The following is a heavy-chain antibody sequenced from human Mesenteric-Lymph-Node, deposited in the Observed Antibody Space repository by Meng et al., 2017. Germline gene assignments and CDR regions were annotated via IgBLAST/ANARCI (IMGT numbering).Heavy chain of an antibody. D-gene: IGHD3-10*01. CDR2: IKHDGSAK. Sequence: GESLKISCAASGFTFSSYWMTWVRQAPGKGLEWVANIKHDGSAKYYVDSVKGRFTISRDNAKNSLYLQMNSLRAEDTAVYYCARDPSTMVRGVTSDYWGQGTLVTVSS. CDR3: ARDPSTMVRGVTSDY. CDR1: GFTFSSYW. J-gene: IGHJ4*02. V-gene: IGHV3-7*01.